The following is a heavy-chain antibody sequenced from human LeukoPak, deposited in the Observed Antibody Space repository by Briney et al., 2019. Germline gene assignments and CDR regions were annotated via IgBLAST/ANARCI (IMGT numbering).Heavy chain of an antibody. CDR1: GFTFDDYG. CDR3: ASTPENYCSSTSCYGDY. Sequence: PGGSLRLSCAASGFTFDDYGMSCVRQAPGKGLEWVSGINWNGGSTGYADSVKGRFTISRDNAKNSLYLQMNSLRAEDTALYYCASTPENYCSSTSCYGDYWGQGTLVTVSS. V-gene: IGHV3-20*04. CDR2: INWNGGST. D-gene: IGHD2-2*01. J-gene: IGHJ4*02.